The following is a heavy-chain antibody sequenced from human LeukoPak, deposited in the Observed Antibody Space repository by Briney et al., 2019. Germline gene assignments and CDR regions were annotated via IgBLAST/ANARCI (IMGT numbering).Heavy chain of an antibody. CDR3: ATHLRTTVLSGVDY. V-gene: IGHV3-23*01. CDR2: ISGSGGST. D-gene: IGHD2-8*02. CDR1: GFTFSSYA. J-gene: IGHJ4*02. Sequence: GGSLRLSCAASGFTFSSYAMSWVRQAPGKGLEWVSAISGSGGSTYYADSVKGRFTISRYNSKKRMYLQMTRLRVEDTAVYFCATHLRTTVLSGVDYWGQGTLVTVSS.